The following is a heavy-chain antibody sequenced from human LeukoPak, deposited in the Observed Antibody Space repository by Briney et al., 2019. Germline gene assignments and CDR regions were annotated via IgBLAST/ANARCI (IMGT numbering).Heavy chain of an antibody. V-gene: IGHV3-7*01. Sequence: GGSLRLSCAASGFTFSSYAMNWVRQAPGKGLEWVANIRQDGSETYYVDSAKGRFTIFRDNAQNSLYMQLNSLTAEDTAVYYCARVAVIYQYYMDAWGRGTTVTVSS. CDR3: ARVAVIYQYYMDA. CDR2: IRQDGSET. J-gene: IGHJ6*03. D-gene: IGHD2-2*01. CDR1: GFTFSSYA.